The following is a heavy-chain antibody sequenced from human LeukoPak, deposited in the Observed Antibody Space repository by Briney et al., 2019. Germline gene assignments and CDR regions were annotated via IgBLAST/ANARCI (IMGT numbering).Heavy chain of an antibody. D-gene: IGHD6-19*01. V-gene: IGHV1-2*02. CDR2: INPNSGGT. CDR3: ARVLSGWYAVGSFDY. Sequence: GASVKVSCKASGYTFTSYDINWVRQATGQGLEWMGWINPNSGGTNYAQKFQGRVTMTRDTSISTAYMELSRLRSDDTAVYYCARVLSGWYAVGSFDYWGQGTLVTVSS. CDR1: GYTFTSYD. J-gene: IGHJ4*02.